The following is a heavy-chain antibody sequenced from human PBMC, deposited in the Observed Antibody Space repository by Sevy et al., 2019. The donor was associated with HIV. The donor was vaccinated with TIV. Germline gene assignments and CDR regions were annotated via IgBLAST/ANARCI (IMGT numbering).Heavy chain of an antibody. CDR1: GFRIYGYG. CDR3: AREDIRVAGIGYYFHS. D-gene: IGHD6-19*01. V-gene: IGHV3-33*08. Sequence: GSLRLLRSAAGFRIYGYGLPRVRQAPGKGPEWVASIRYQGTNRELADSVKGRFTISRDNSKNTLYLQMNSLRVEDTAVYYCAREDIRVAGIGYYFHSWGQGTLVTVSS. CDR2: IRYQGTNR. J-gene: IGHJ4*02.